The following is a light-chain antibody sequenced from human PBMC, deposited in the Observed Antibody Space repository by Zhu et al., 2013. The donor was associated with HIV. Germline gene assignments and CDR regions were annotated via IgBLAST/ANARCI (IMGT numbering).Light chain of an antibody. CDR1: QGVSSA. V-gene: IGKV1-13*02. Sequence: AIQLTQSPSSLSASVGDTVAITCRASQGVSSALAWYQQKPGKAPKRLIYLASTLQSGSHQGSAAVDLGQISLSQSAACSLSILLTYYCLQSNSYPRTFGQGTRLEIK. CDR3: LQSNSYPRT. J-gene: IGKJ2*02. CDR2: LAS.